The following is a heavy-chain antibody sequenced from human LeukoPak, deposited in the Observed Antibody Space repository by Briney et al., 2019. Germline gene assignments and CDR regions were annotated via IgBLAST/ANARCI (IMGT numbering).Heavy chain of an antibody. CDR3: ASFRWLVHGPNDAFDI. J-gene: IGHJ3*02. CDR1: GGSFSGYY. D-gene: IGHD6-19*01. CDR2: INHSGST. V-gene: IGHV4-34*01. Sequence: PSETLSHTCALYGGSFSGYYWSWIRQPPGKGLEWIGEINHSGSTNYNPSLKSQATISVDTSKNQFSLKLSAVTGADTAVYYCASFRWLVHGPNDAFDIWGQGTMVTVCS.